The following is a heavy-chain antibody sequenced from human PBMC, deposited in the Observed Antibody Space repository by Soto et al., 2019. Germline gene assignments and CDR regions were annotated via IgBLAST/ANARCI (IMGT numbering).Heavy chain of an antibody. CDR1: GGTFSSYA. Sequence: QVQLVQSGAEVKKPGSSVKVSCKASGGTFSSYAISWVRQAPRQGLEWMGGIIPIFGTANYAQKFQGRVTITADESTSTAYMELSSLRSEDTAVYYCARFATVVKNGEIDYWGQGTLVTVSS. D-gene: IGHD4-17*01. CDR2: IIPIFGTA. J-gene: IGHJ4*02. V-gene: IGHV1-69*12. CDR3: ARFATVVKNGEIDY.